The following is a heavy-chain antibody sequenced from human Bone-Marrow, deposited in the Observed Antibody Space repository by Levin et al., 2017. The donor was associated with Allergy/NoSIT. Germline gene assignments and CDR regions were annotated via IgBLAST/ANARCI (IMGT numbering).Heavy chain of an antibody. CDR2: IQNSGST. CDR3: ARVEVIRGVIED. V-gene: IGHV4-31*03. D-gene: IGHD3-10*01. Sequence: PSETLSLTCTVSGGSISSGTYYWTWIRKHPGEGLEWIGYIQNSGSTYYNPSLRSRFTITIDTSKNQFSLKLNSVAAADTAVYYCARVEVIRGVIEDWGQGTLVTVSS. J-gene: IGHJ4*02. CDR1: GGSISSGTYY.